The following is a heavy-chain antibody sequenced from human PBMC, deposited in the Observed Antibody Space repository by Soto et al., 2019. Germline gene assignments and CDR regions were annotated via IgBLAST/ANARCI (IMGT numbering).Heavy chain of an antibody. D-gene: IGHD2-8*01. CDR3: VKDAIMVSSTFNYFDH. V-gene: IGHV3-23*01. CDR2: VSGSGGAT. CDR1: GFFFTSYA. Sequence: EVQLLESGGGLVQPGGSLRLSCAASGFFFTSYAVSWVRQAPGKGLEWVSGVSGSGGATSYADSVKGRFTISRDNSKNTVSLQMNSLRAEDTAVYYCVKDAIMVSSTFNYFDHWGQGTLVTVSS. J-gene: IGHJ4*02.